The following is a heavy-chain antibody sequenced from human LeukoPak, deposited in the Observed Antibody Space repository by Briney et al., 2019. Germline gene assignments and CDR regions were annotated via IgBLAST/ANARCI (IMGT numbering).Heavy chain of an antibody. CDR1: VGSFSSSSYY. J-gene: IGHJ3*02. Sequence: SETLSLTCAVYVGSFSSSSYYWGWIRQPPGKGLEWIGSIYYSVSTYYNPSLKSRVTISVDTSKTQFSMKLSSVTAADTAVYYCARPAENDAFDIWGQGTMVTVSS. V-gene: IGHV4-39*01. CDR2: IYYSVST. CDR3: ARPAENDAFDI.